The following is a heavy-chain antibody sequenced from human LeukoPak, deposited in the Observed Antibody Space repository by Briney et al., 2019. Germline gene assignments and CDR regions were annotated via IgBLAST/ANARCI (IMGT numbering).Heavy chain of an antibody. J-gene: IGHJ4*02. Sequence: ASVKVSCKASGYTFTSYDINWVRQAPGQGLEWMGWINPNSGGTNYAQKFQGRVTMTRDTSISTAYMELSRLRSDDTAVYFCARGGYDGYDYSGNSGYWGQGTLVTVSS. CDR1: GYTFTSYD. D-gene: IGHD5-12*01. CDR2: INPNSGGT. CDR3: ARGGYDGYDYSGNSGY. V-gene: IGHV1-2*02.